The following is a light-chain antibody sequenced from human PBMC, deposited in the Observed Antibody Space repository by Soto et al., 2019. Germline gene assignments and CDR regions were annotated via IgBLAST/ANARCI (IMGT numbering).Light chain of an antibody. CDR3: QSYDSSLSGVV. Sequence: QSVLTQPPSVSGAPGQRVTISCTGSSSNIGAGYDVHWYQRLPGTAPKLLIYGNNNRPSGVPDRFSGSKSGTSASLAIIRLQAEDETGYYCQSYDSSLSGVVFGGGTKLTVL. CDR1: SSNIGAGYD. J-gene: IGLJ2*01. CDR2: GNN. V-gene: IGLV1-40*01.